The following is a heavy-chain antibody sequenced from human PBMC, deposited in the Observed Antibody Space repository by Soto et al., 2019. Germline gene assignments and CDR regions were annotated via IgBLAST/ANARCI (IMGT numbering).Heavy chain of an antibody. J-gene: IGHJ4*02. CDR1: GFSLITSGVG. CDR3: AHTMAPRIFDY. CDR2: TYWDDDK. V-gene: IGHV2-5*02. Sequence: QITLKEAGPTLVKPTQTLTLTCSFSGFSLITSGVGVGWIRQPPVKALEWLALTYWDDDKGYSTSLKSRLTITKDNSKNQVVLTMTNMDPADTATYYCAHTMAPRIFDYWGQGTLVTVSS.